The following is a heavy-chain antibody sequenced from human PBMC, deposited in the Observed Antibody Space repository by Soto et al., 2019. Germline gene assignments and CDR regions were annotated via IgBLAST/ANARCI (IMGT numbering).Heavy chain of an antibody. Sequence: PSETLSLTCAVYGGSFSGYYWSWIRQPPGKGLEWIGEINHSGSTNYNPSLKSRVTISVDTSKNQFSLKLSSVTAADTAVYYCAREGAYGGNPEGAFDIWGQGTMVTVSS. D-gene: IGHD4-17*01. CDR2: INHSGST. V-gene: IGHV4-34*01. CDR1: GGSFSGYY. J-gene: IGHJ3*02. CDR3: AREGAYGGNPEGAFDI.